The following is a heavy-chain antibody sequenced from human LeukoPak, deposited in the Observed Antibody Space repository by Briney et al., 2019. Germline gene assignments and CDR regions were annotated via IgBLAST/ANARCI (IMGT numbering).Heavy chain of an antibody. CDR2: INPGDSDT. V-gene: IGHV5-51*01. D-gene: IGHD3-10*01. CDR1: GYTFTTSW. CDR3: ARQGGSGVSLDY. J-gene: IGHJ4*02. Sequence: GESLKISCKGSGYTFTTSWIGWVRQMPGKGLVWMAIINPGDSDTRYSPSFQGQVTISADKSISTAYLQWSSLEASDTAMYYCARQGGSGVSLDYWGQGTLVTVSS.